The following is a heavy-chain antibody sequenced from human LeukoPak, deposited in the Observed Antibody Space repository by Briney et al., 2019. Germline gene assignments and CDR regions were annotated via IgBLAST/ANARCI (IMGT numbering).Heavy chain of an antibody. CDR3: ARDDNYYDSSGYPRL. D-gene: IGHD3-22*01. CDR2: IYSGGST. Sequence: GGSLRLSCAASGFTVSSNYMSWVRQAPGKGLEWVSVIYSGGSTYYADSVKGRFTISRDNSKNTLYLQMNSLRAEDTAVYYCARDDNYYDSSGYPRLWGQGTLVTVSS. J-gene: IGHJ4*02. V-gene: IGHV3-53*01. CDR1: GFTVSSNY.